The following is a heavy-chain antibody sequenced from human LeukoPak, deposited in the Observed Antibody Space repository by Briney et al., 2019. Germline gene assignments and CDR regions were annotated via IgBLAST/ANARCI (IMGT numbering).Heavy chain of an antibody. CDR3: AKDRSGSYSPLFDD. CDR2: ISYEGNSK. V-gene: IGHV3-30*18. CDR1: GFTFTNYA. Sequence: GGSLRLSCSTSGFTFTNYAMPWVRQAPGKGLEWVAIISYEGNSKYYADSVKGRFTISRDNSKNTLYLQMNSLRGEDTAVYYCAKDRSGSYSPLFDDWDQGTLVTVSS. J-gene: IGHJ4*02. D-gene: IGHD1-26*01.